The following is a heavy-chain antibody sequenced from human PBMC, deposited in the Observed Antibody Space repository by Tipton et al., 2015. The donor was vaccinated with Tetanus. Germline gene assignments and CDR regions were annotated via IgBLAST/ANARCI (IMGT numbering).Heavy chain of an antibody. J-gene: IGHJ4*02. CDR3: ARESYYDFWSGYYDY. D-gene: IGHD3-3*01. Sequence: GSLRLSCAASGFTFSSYSMNWVRQAPGKGLEWVSYISSSSSTIYYADSVKGRFTISRDNAKNSLYLQMNSLRDEDTAVYYCARESYYDFWSGYYDYWGQGTLVTVSS. CDR2: ISSSSSTI. CDR1: GFTFSSYS. V-gene: IGHV3-48*02.